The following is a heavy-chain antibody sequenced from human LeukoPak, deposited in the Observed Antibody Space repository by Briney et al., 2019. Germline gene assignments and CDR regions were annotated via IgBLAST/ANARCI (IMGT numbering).Heavy chain of an antibody. J-gene: IGHJ4*02. V-gene: IGHV3-23*01. Sequence: GGSLRLSCAASGFTFSSSAMSWVRQAQGRGLEWVSSITDSGDGTYYADSVKGRFTISRDDSKNTLYLQMNSLRAEDTAVYYCAKDSPVATRWGQGTLVTVSS. CDR2: ITDSGDGT. D-gene: IGHD1-26*01. CDR3: AKDSPVATR. CDR1: GFTFSSSA.